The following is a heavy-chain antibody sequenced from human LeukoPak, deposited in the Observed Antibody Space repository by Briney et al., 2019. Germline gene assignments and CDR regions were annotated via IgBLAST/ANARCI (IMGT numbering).Heavy chain of an antibody. D-gene: IGHD1-26*01. Sequence: SETLSLTCTVSGASISSSSYYWGWIRQPPGKGLEWIGNIYYSGSTYYNPSLKSRVTISVDTSKKQFSLKLSPVTAADTAVYYCVRGWENWSDPWGQGTLVTVSS. CDR2: IYYSGST. V-gene: IGHV4-39*07. J-gene: IGHJ5*02. CDR1: GASISSSSYY. CDR3: VRGWENWSDP.